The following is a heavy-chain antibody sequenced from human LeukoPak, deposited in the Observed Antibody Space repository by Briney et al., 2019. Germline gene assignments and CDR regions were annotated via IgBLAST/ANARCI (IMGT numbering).Heavy chain of an antibody. CDR1: GYTFTSYF. Sequence: ASVKVSCKASGYTFTSYFTHWVRQAPGQGLEWMGRINPNSGGTSYAQKFQGRVTMTRDTSISTAYMELSRLRSDDTAVYYCARDRSGYSYADAFNIWGQGTMVTVSS. D-gene: IGHD5-18*01. CDR3: ARDRSGYSYADAFNI. V-gene: IGHV1-2*06. J-gene: IGHJ3*02. CDR2: INPNSGGT.